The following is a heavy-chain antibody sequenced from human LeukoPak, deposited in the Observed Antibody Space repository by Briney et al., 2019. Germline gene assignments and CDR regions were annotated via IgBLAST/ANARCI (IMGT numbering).Heavy chain of an antibody. J-gene: IGHJ4*02. D-gene: IGHD3-9*01. CDR2: IYYSGST. CDR3: ASRNDILTGYVFDF. Sequence: SEALSLTCTVSGGSVSSSIYYWGWIRQPPGKGLEWIGSIYYSGSTSYNPSLKSRVTISVDTSKNQFSLKLTSVTAADTAVYYCASRNDILTGYVFDFWGQGTLVTVSS. CDR1: GGSVSSSIYY. V-gene: IGHV4-39*01.